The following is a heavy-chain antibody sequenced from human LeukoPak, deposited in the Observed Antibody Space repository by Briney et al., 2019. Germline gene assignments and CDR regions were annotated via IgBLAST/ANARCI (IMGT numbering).Heavy chain of an antibody. J-gene: IGHJ4*02. CDR3: ARGPSGWGSLDS. CDR1: GFTFSSYW. V-gene: IGHV3-74*01. D-gene: IGHD7-27*01. CDR2: INSDGSST. Sequence: PGGSLRLSCAASGFTFSSYWMHWVRQAPGKGLVWVSRINSDGSSTNYADSVKGRFTISRDNAKNTLYRQVKSLRAEDTAVYYCARGPSGWGSLDSWGQGTLVTVSS.